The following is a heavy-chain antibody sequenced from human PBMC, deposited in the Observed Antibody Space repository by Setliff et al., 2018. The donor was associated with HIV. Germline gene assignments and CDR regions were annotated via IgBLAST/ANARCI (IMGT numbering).Heavy chain of an antibody. CDR3: ATLSGPVDH. V-gene: IGHV4-39*07. CDR1: GGSISSGSYY. J-gene: IGHJ4*02. Sequence: SETLSLTCSVPGGSISSGSYYWNWIRQPPGKGLEWIGEINHAGSTNFNPSLKGRVTISVDMSKRQFSLHLTSVTAADTAVYYCATLSGPVDHWGQGTLVTVSS. CDR2: INHAGST. D-gene: IGHD3-3*01.